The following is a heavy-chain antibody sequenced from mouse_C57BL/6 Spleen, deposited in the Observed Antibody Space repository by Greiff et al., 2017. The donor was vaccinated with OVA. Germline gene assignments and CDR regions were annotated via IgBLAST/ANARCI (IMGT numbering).Heavy chain of an antibody. Sequence: DVKLVEPGGGLVKPGGSLKLSCAASGFTFSDYGMHWVRQAPEQGLEWVAYISSGSSTIYYADTVKGRFTISRDNAKNTLFLQMTSLRSEDTAMYYCARRLGLDYWGQGTTLTVSS. V-gene: IGHV5-17*01. CDR1: GFTFSDYG. J-gene: IGHJ2*01. CDR3: ARRLGLDY. D-gene: IGHD4-1*01. CDR2: ISSGSSTI.